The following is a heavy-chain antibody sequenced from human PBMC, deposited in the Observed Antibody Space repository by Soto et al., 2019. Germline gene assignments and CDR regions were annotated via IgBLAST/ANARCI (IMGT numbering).Heavy chain of an antibody. CDR3: ASNYDILTGYYRDWFDP. V-gene: IGHV4-39*01. CDR1: GGSISSSSYY. D-gene: IGHD3-9*01. Sequence: SETLSLTCTVSGGSISSSSYYWGWIRQPPGKGLEWIGSIYYSGSTYYNPSLKSRVTISVDTSKNQFSLKLSSVTAADTAVYYCASNYDILTGYYRDWFDPWGRGTLVTVSS. J-gene: IGHJ5*02. CDR2: IYYSGST.